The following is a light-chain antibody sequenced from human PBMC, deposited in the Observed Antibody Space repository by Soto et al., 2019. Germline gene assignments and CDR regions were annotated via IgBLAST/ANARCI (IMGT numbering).Light chain of an antibody. CDR2: IDH. J-gene: IGLJ7*01. CDR3: ATWDDDLSAAV. CDR1: SSNIEGNT. V-gene: IGLV1-44*01. Sequence: QSVLTQPPSLSGTPGQSVTISCSGSSSNIEGNTVHWYQHLPGTAPKLLIYIDHNRPSGIPDGFSGSKSGTSASLAISGLQSEDEADYYCATWDDDLSAAVFGGGTQLTVL.